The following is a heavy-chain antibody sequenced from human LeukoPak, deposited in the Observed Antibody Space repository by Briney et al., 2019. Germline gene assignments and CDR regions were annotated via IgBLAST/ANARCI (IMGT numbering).Heavy chain of an antibody. V-gene: IGHV3-74*01. CDR2: INSCGSST. J-gene: IGHJ4*02. CDR3: ARDTVIPYSQVGTTKN. Sequence: GGSLRLSCAASGFTFSSYGMRWVRHAPGKGLVWVSRINSCGSSTSYADSVKGRLTISRDNAKNTLYLQMNSLRAEDTAVYYCARDTVIPYSQVGTTKNWGQGTLVTVSS. D-gene: IGHD1-26*01. CDR1: GFTFSSYG.